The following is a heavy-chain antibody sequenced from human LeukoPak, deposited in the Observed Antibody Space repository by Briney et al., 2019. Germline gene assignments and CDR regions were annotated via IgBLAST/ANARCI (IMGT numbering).Heavy chain of an antibody. D-gene: IGHD6-19*01. CDR1: VFIFSSYA. CDR3: ARGRTEVAGYSDT. V-gene: IGHV3-23*01. CDR2: LSGSGGNT. Sequence: GGSLRLSCEGTVFIFSSYAMSWVRPAPAKGMEGVSALSGSGGNTDYADSVKGGFTIYRDNPKKKLYLQMNSLRAEDTAVYYCARGRTEVAGYSDTWGQGNLGSVSS. J-gene: IGHJ4*02.